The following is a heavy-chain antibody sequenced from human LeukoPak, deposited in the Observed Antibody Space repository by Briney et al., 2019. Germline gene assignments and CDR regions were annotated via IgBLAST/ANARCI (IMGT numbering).Heavy chain of an antibody. V-gene: IGHV4-61*02. CDR1: GGSISSGSYY. Sequence: SGTLSLTCTVSGGSISSGSYYWSWIRQPAGQGLEWIGRIYTSGSTNYNSSLKSRVTISVDTSKNQFSLKLSSVTAADTAVYYCASQRWGAYYFDYWGQGTLVTVSS. CDR2: IYTSGST. CDR3: ASQRWGAYYFDY. J-gene: IGHJ4*02. D-gene: IGHD5-24*01.